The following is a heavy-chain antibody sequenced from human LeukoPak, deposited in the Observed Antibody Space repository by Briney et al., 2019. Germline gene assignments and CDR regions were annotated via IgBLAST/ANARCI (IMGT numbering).Heavy chain of an antibody. CDR3: ATSYSSGPMNFDY. V-gene: IGHV4-39*07. CDR1: GGSISSSSYY. J-gene: IGHJ4*02. Sequence: SETLSLTCTVSGGSISSSSYYWGWIRQPPGKGLEWIGSIYYSGSTYYNPSLKSRVTISVDTSKNQFSLKLSSVTAADTAVYYCATSYSSGPMNFDYWGQGTLVTVSS. D-gene: IGHD6-19*01. CDR2: IYYSGST.